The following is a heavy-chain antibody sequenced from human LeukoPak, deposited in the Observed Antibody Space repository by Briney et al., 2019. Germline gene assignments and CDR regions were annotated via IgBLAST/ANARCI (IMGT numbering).Heavy chain of an antibody. CDR3: AGDLGYCSGGSCYSYYFGS. CDR2: MNQDGGEK. Sequence: GGSLRLSCAASGFTFSSYWMSWVRQAPGQGLEWVANMNQDGGEKYYVDSVKGRFTISRDNAKNSLDLQMNSLRAEDTAVYYCAGDLGYCSGGSCYSYYFGSWGQGTLVTVSS. D-gene: IGHD2-15*01. J-gene: IGHJ4*02. CDR1: GFTFSSYW. V-gene: IGHV3-7*04.